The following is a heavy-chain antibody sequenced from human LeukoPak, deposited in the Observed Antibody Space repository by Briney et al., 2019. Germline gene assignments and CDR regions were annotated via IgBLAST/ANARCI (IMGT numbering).Heavy chain of an antibody. CDR2: IKQDGSGK. CDR3: AREAYYYYMDV. Sequence: GGSLRLSCAASGFTFSSYWMSWVRQAPGKGLEWVANIKQDGSGKYYVDSVKGRFTISRDNAKNSLYLQMNSLRAEDTAVYYCAREAYYYYMDVWGKGTTVTVSS. CDR1: GFTFSSYW. V-gene: IGHV3-7*01. J-gene: IGHJ6*03.